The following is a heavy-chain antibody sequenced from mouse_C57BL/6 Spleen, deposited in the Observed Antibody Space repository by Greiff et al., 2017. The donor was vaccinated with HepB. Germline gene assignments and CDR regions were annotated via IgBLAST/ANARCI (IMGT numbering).Heavy chain of an antibody. CDR3: TRYDGIWWYFDV. CDR1: GFTFSDAW. J-gene: IGHJ1*03. Sequence: EVQVVESGGGLVQPGGSMKLSCAASGFTFSDAWMDWVRQSPEKGLEWVAEIRNKANNHATYYAESVKGRLTISRDDSKSSVYLQMNSLRAEDTGIYYCTRYDGIWWYFDVWGTGTTVTVSS. V-gene: IGHV6-6*01. D-gene: IGHD2-12*01. CDR2: IRNKANNHAT.